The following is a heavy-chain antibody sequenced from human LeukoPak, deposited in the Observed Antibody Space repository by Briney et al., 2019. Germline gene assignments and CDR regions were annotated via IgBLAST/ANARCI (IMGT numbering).Heavy chain of an antibody. Sequence: PGGSLRLSCAASGFTFSDHYMDWVRQAPGKGLEWVGRTRNKANSYTTEYAASVKGRFTISRDDSKNPLYLQMNSLKTEDTAVYYCAREYYDFWSGYYYYYYGMDVWGQGTTVTVSS. D-gene: IGHD3-3*01. CDR3: AREYYDFWSGYYYYYYGMDV. CDR2: TRNKANSYTT. V-gene: IGHV3-72*01. CDR1: GFTFSDHY. J-gene: IGHJ6*02.